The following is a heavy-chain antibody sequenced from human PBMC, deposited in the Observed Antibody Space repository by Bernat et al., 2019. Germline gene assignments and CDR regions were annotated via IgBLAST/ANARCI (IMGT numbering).Heavy chain of an antibody. CDR3: ARGSASAWTDDAFDI. D-gene: IGHD6-19*01. J-gene: IGHJ3*02. Sequence: EVQLVESGGGLVQPGGSLRVSCAASGFSFNSYWMHWVRQAPGEGLVWVSCINGDGVRTRDADSVKGRFTISRDNAKDTLYLQMNSLRAEDTAVYYCARGSASAWTDDAFDIWGQGTVVTVSS. CDR1: GFSFNSYW. V-gene: IGHV3-74*01. CDR2: INGDGVRT.